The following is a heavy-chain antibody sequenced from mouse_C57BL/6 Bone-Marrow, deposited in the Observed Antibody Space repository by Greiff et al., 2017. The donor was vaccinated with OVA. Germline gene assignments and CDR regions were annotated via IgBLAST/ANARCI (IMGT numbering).Heavy chain of an antibody. J-gene: IGHJ2*01. Sequence: VQLQQSGPELVKPGASVKISCKASGYSFTGYYMNWVKQSPEKSLEWIGEINPSTGGTTSNQKFKAKATLTVDKSSSTAYMQLKSLTSEDSAVYYCARPGVYYFDYWGQGTTLTVSS. CDR1: GYSFTGYY. CDR2: INPSTGGT. D-gene: IGHD4-1*01. V-gene: IGHV1-42*01. CDR3: ARPGVYYFDY.